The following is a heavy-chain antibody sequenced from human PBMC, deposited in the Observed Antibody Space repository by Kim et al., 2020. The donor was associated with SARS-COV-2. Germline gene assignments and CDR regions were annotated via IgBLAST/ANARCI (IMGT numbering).Heavy chain of an antibody. J-gene: IGHJ6*03. CDR2: MNPNSGNT. CDR3: ARVDTAMVIFHYYYYMDV. Sequence: ASVKVSCKASGYTFTSYDINWVRQATGQGLEWMGWMNPNSGNTGYAQKFQGRVTMTRNTSISTAYMELSSLRSEDTAVYYCARVDTAMVIFHYYYYMDVWGKGTTVTVSS. V-gene: IGHV1-8*01. D-gene: IGHD5-18*01. CDR1: GYTFTSYD.